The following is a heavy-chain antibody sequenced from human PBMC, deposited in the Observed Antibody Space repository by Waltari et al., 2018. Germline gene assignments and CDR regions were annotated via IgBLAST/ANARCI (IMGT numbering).Heavy chain of an antibody. CDR1: GFTFSSYA. D-gene: IGHD2-2*02. CDR3: ARDHTSIADAFDI. Sequence: QVQLVESGGGVVQPGRSLRLSCAASGFTFSSYAMHWVRQAPGKGLKWVAVISYDGSNKDYADSVKGRVTISRDNSKNTLYLQMNSLRAEDTAVYYCARDHTSIADAFDIWGQGTMVTVSS. V-gene: IGHV3-30-3*01. CDR2: ISYDGSNK. J-gene: IGHJ3*02.